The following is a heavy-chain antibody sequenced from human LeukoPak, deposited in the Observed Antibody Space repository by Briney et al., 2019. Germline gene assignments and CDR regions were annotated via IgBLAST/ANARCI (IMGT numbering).Heavy chain of an antibody. D-gene: IGHD3-22*01. V-gene: IGHV1-69*02. CDR2: IIPILGIT. Sequence: SVKVSCKASGGTFSSYTFSWVRQAPGQGLEWMGRIIPILGITNYTQQFQGRVTITADKSTTTAYMELNSLRSEDTAVYYCARVADNSGYTFDSWGQGTLVTVSS. CDR1: GGTFSSYT. CDR3: ARVADNSGYTFDS. J-gene: IGHJ4*02.